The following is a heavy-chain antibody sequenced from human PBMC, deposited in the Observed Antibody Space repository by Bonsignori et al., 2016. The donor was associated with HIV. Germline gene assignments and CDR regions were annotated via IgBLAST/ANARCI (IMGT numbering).Heavy chain of an antibody. V-gene: IGHV3-7*03. Sequence: WIRQPPGKGLEWVANIKQDGSEKYYVDSVKGRFTISRDNAKNSLYLQMNSLRAEDTAVYYCARAGSIATILDYWGQGTLVTVSS. J-gene: IGHJ4*02. CDR3: ARAGSIATILDY. D-gene: IGHD6-6*01. CDR2: IKQDGSEK.